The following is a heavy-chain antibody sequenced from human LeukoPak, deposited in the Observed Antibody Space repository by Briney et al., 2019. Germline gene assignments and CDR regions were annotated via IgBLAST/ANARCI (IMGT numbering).Heavy chain of an antibody. CDR2: ISSSSSYI. J-gene: IGHJ4*02. CDR3: ARDLYDNSGYYGF. Sequence: GGSLRLSCAASGFTFSPYTMNWVRQAPGKGLEWVSSISSSSSYIYYADSVKGRFTISRDNAKNSLYLQMNSLRAEDTAVYYCARDLYDNSGYYGFWGQGTLVTVSS. D-gene: IGHD3-22*01. CDR1: GFTFSPYT. V-gene: IGHV3-21*01.